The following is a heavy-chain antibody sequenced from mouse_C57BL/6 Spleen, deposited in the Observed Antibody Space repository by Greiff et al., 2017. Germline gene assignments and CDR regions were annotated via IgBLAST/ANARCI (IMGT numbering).Heavy chain of an antibody. J-gene: IGHJ4*01. CDR1: GFNIKDDY. Sequence: VQLKESGAELVRPGASVKLSCTASGFNIKDDYMHWVKQRPEQGLEWIGWIDPENGDTEYASKFQGKATITAETSSNTAYLQLSSLTSEDTAVYYCTTIAGSSLYYAMDYWGQGTSVTVSS. D-gene: IGHD1-1*01. CDR3: TTIAGSSLYYAMDY. CDR2: IDPENGDT. V-gene: IGHV14-4*01.